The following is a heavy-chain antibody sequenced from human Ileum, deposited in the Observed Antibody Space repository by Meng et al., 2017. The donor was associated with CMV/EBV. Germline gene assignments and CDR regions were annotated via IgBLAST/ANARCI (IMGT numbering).Heavy chain of an antibody. CDR3: TGLPWGVYFFDY. V-gene: IGHV3-23*03. CDR2: MYSGNRST. Sequence: GESLKISCAASGFTFSTYAMSWVRQAPGKGLEWISGMYSGNRSTYHADSVKGRLTISRDDSKNTLYLQMISLRDEDTAVYYCTGLPWGVYFFDYWGQGALVTVSS. J-gene: IGHJ4*02. D-gene: IGHD2-8*01. CDR1: GFTFSTYA.